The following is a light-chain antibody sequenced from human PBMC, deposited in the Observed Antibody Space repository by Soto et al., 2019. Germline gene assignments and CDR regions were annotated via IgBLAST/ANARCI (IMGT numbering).Light chain of an antibody. Sequence: QSVLTQPPSASGTPGQRVTISCSGSNSNIGSNTVDWYQQFPGTAPKLLIHSTNQRPSGVPDRFSGSKSGTSVSLAISGLQSEDEADYSCAAWDDSLNAVVFGGGTKVTVL. CDR3: AAWDDSLNAVV. J-gene: IGLJ2*01. CDR1: NSNIGSNT. CDR2: STN. V-gene: IGLV1-44*01.